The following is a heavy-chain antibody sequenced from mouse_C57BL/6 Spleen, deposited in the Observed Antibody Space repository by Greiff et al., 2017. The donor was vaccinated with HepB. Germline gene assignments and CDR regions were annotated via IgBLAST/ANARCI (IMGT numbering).Heavy chain of an antibody. CDR3: TTGTAQDDWFAY. D-gene: IGHD3-2*02. Sequence: EVQLQQSGAELVRPGASVKLSCTASGFNIKDDYMHWVKQRPEQGLEWIGWIDPENGDTEYASKFQGKATITADTSSNTAYLQLISLTFEDTAVYYCTTGTAQDDWFAYWGQGTLVTVSA. J-gene: IGHJ3*01. V-gene: IGHV14-4*01. CDR2: IDPENGDT. CDR1: GFNIKDDY.